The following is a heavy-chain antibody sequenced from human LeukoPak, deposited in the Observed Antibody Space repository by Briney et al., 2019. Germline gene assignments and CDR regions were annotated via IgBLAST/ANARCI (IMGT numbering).Heavy chain of an antibody. D-gene: IGHD3-22*01. CDR3: ARDLGNYYDSSGYYVYWYFDL. CDR1: GGSISSYY. V-gene: IGHV4-59*01. CDR2: IYYSGST. Sequence: PSETLSLTCTVSGGSISSYYWSWIRQPPGKGLEWIGYIYYSGSTNYNPSLKSRVTISVDTSKNQFSLKLSSVTAADTAVYYCARDLGNYYDSSGYYVYWYFDLWGRGTLVTVSS. J-gene: IGHJ2*01.